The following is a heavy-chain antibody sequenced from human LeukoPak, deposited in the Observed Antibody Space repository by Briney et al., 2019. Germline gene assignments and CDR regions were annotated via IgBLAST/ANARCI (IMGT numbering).Heavy chain of an antibody. CDR3: ARAMRGSGAYFDY. J-gene: IGHJ4*02. Sequence: ASVKVSCKASGYTFTGYYMHWVRQAPGQGLEWMGWINPNSGGTNYAQKFQGRVTMTRDTSISTAYMELSRLRSDDTAVYYCARAMRGSGAYFDYWGQGTLVTVSS. D-gene: IGHD3-16*01. CDR2: INPNSGGT. V-gene: IGHV1-2*02. CDR1: GYTFTGYY.